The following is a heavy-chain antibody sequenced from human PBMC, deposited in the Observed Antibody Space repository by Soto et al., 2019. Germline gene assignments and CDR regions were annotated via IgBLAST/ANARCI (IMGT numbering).Heavy chain of an antibody. CDR3: AKDREYSSGWSYYFDY. D-gene: IGHD6-19*01. CDR1: GFTFSNYG. V-gene: IGHV3-30*18. CDR2: ISYDGSNK. Sequence: QVQLVESGGGVVQPGRSLRLSCAASGFTFSNYGMHWVRQAPGKGLEWVTVISYDGSNKFYADSVKGRFTISRDNSKRTLYVQMNSLRVEDTSVYYCAKDREYSSGWSYYFDYWGQGTLVTVSS. J-gene: IGHJ4*02.